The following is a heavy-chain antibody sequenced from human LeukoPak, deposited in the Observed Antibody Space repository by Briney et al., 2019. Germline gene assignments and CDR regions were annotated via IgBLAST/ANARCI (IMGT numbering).Heavy chain of an antibody. V-gene: IGHV4-38-2*02. CDR1: GYSISSGYY. J-gene: IGHJ4*02. CDR3: AGGAYRYALFY. CDR2: IYHSGST. Sequence: SETLSLTCTVSGYSISSGYYWGWIRPPPGKGLEWIGSIYHSGSTYYNPSLKSRVTISVDTSKNQFSLKLSSVTAADTAVYYCAGGAYRYALFYWGQGTLVTVSS. D-gene: IGHD5-18*01.